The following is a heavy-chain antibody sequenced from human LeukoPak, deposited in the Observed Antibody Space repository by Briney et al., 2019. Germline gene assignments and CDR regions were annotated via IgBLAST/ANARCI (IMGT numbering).Heavy chain of an antibody. D-gene: IGHD3-9*01. J-gene: IGHJ6*02. CDR3: AKNYDILTGPAPVDV. Sequence: PGGSLRLSCAASGFTFSSYAMHWVRQAPSKGVEWVAVISYDGSNKYYADSVKGRFTISRDNSKNTLYLQMNSLRAEDTAVYYCAKNYDILTGPAPVDVWGQGTTVTVSS. V-gene: IGHV3-30-3*01. CDR2: ISYDGSNK. CDR1: GFTFSSYA.